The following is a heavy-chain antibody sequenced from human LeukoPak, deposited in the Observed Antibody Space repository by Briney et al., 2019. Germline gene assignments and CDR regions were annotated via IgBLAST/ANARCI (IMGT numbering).Heavy chain of an antibody. CDR3: ARSDYYYYYMDV. J-gene: IGHJ6*03. CDR2: IYTTGRT. V-gene: IGHV4-61*09. Sequence: PSETLSLTCTVSGGSISSGSYYWSWIRQPAGKELEWIGHIYTTGRTSYNPSLKSRVTISVDTSKNQFSLKLSSVTAADTAVYYCARSDYYYYYMDVWGKGTTVTVSS. CDR1: GGSISSGSYY.